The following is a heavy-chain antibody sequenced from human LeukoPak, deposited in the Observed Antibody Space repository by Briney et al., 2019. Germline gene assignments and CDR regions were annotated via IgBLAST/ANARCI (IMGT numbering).Heavy chain of an antibody. D-gene: IGHD1/OR15-1a*01. Sequence: PSETLSLTCTVSGGSISSSSYYWGWIRQPPGKGLEWIGSIYYSGSTYYNPSLKSRVTISVDTSKNQFSLKLSSVTAADTAVYYCASYAAGTTEKYYFDYWGQGTLVTVSS. CDR3: ASYAAGTTEKYYFDY. CDR1: GGSISSSSYY. V-gene: IGHV4-39*01. CDR2: IYYSGST. J-gene: IGHJ4*02.